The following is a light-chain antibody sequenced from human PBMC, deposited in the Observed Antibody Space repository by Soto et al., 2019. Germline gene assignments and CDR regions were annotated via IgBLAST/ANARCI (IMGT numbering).Light chain of an antibody. CDR2: SDN. CDR3: CSYSGGNNWV. J-gene: IGLJ3*02. V-gene: IGLV1-44*01. Sequence: QSVLTQSPSASGTPGQRVSISCSGSTSNIGTHTVNWYQHVPGTAPKLLIYSDNQRPSAVPGRFSGSKSGTSASLTISGLQAEDEADYYCCSYSGGNNWVFGGGTKLTVL. CDR1: TSNIGTHT.